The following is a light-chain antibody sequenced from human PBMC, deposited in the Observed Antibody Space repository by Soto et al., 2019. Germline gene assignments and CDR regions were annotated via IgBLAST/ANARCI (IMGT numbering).Light chain of an antibody. CDR2: AAS. CDR3: QKYYTAPET. CDR1: QGISSY. J-gene: IGKJ1*01. Sequence: DIQMTQSPSSLSASVGDRVTITCRASQGISSYLAWYQQKPGKVPKVLIYAASTLQLGVPSRFSGSGSGTEFTLTISNLQPEDVATYYCQKYYTAPETFGQGTKVEIK. V-gene: IGKV1-27*01.